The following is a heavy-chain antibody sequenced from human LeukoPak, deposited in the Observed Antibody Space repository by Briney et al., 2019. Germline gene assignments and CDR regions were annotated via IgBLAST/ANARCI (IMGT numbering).Heavy chain of an antibody. CDR1: GFTFSNAW. CDR2: IKSKTDGGTT. CDR3: TTASYYYDSSGYYSSDY. Sequence: GGTLRLSCAASGFTFSNAWMTWVRQAPGKGLEWVGRIKSKTDGGTTDYAAPVKGRFTISRDESKNTLYLQMNSLKTEDTAVYYCTTASYYYDSSGYYSSDYWGQGTLVTVSS. D-gene: IGHD3-22*01. V-gene: IGHV3-15*01. J-gene: IGHJ4*02.